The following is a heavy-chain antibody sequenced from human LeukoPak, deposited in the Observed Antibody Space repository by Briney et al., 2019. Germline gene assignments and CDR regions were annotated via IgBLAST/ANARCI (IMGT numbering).Heavy chain of an antibody. Sequence: ASVKVSCKASGYTFTSYDINWVRQATGQGLEWMGWMNPNSGNTGYAQKFQGRVTMTRNTSISTAYMELSSLRSEDTAVYYCARGRVLLWFGGATGDWFDPWGQGTLVTVSS. V-gene: IGHV1-8*01. J-gene: IGHJ5*02. CDR1: GYTFTSYD. D-gene: IGHD3-10*01. CDR3: ARGRVLLWFGGATGDWFDP. CDR2: MNPNSGNT.